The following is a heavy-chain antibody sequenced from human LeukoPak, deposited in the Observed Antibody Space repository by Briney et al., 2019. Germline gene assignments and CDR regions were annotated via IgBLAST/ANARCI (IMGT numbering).Heavy chain of an antibody. CDR3: ARGRHDYSNYPYYFDY. J-gene: IGHJ4*02. CDR2: IYHSGST. D-gene: IGHD4-11*01. CDR1: GGSISSGGYY. Sequence: PSETLSLTCTVSGGSISSGGYYWSWIRQPPGKGLEWIGYIYHSGSTYYNPSLKSRVTISVDRSKNQFSLKLSSVTAADTAVYYCARGRHDYSNYPYYFDYWGQGTLVTVSS. V-gene: IGHV4-30-2*01.